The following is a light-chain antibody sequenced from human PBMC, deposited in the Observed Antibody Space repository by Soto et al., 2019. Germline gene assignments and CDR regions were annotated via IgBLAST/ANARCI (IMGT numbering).Light chain of an antibody. CDR3: SSYTSSSTPLYV. CDR1: SSDVGGYNY. V-gene: IGLV2-14*03. CDR2: DVS. Sequence: QSVLTQPASVSVSPGQSITISCTGTSSDVGGYNYVSWYQHHPGKAPKLMIYDVSNRPSGVSNRFSGSKSGNTASLTISGLQAEDEADYYCSSYTSSSTPLYVFGTGTKVTVL. J-gene: IGLJ1*01.